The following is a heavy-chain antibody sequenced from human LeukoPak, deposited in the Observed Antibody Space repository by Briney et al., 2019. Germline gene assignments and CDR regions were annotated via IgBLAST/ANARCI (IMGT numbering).Heavy chain of an antibody. CDR1: GFTFSSYG. D-gene: IGHD3-16*02. Sequence: GGSLRLSCAASGFTFSSYGMHWVRQAPGKGLEWVAFIRYDGSNKYYADSVKGRFTISRDNSKNTLYLQMNGLRAEDTAVYYCAKGVSFVDYWGQGTLVTVSS. CDR2: IRYDGSNK. V-gene: IGHV3-30*02. CDR3: AKGVSFVDY. J-gene: IGHJ4*02.